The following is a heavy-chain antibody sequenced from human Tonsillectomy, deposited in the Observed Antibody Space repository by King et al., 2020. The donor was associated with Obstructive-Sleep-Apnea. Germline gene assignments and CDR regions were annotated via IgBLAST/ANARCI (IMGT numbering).Heavy chain of an antibody. CDR3: AKDKGVRGVIDPYGMDV. CDR1: GFTFDDYV. J-gene: IGHJ6*02. Sequence: QLVQSGGGLVQPGRSLRLSCAASGFTFDDYVIHWVRQAPGKGLEWVSGISWNSGMIGYADSVKGRFTISRDNAKNSLYLQMNSLRAEDTALYYCAKDKGVRGVIDPYGMDVWGQGTTVTVSS. D-gene: IGHD3-10*01. V-gene: IGHV3-9*01. CDR2: ISWNSGMI.